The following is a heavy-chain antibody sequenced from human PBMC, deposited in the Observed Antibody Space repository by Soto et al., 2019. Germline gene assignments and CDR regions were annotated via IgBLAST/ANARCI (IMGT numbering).Heavy chain of an antibody. J-gene: IGHJ6*02. Sequence: GMHRVIKKTGKGLEWVAVISYDGSNKYYADSVKGRFTISRDNSKNTLYLQMNSLRAEDTAVYYCAKSWSGYPYYYYGMDVWGQGTTVTVSS. V-gene: IGHV3-30*18. CDR3: AKSWSGYPYYYYGMDV. D-gene: IGHD3-3*01. CDR2: ISYDGSNK. CDR1: G.